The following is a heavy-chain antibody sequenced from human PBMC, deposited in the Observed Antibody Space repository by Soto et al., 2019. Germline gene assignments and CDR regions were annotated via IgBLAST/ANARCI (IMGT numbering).Heavy chain of an antibody. CDR3: ARGVPESPFWIDL. CDR2: IIPILGIA. J-gene: IGHJ5*02. V-gene: IGHV1-69*02. CDR1: GGTFSSYT. D-gene: IGHD3-3*01. Sequence: ASVKVSCKASGGTFSSYTISWVRQAPGQGLEWMGRIIPILGIANYAQKFQGRVTITADKSTSTAYMELSSLRSEDTAVYYCARGVPESPFWIDLRGPGTLVTVSS.